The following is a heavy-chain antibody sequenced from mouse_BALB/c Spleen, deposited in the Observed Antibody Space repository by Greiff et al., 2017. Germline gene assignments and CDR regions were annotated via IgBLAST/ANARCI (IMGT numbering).Heavy chain of an antibody. J-gene: IGHJ4*01. V-gene: IGHV2-9*02. CDR1: GFSLTSYG. CDR3: ARAPPYDYGDYYAMDY. Sequence: VQVVESGPGLVAPSQSLSITCTVSGFSLTSYGVHWVRQPPGKGLEWLGVIWAGGSTNYNSALMSRLSISKDNSKSQVFLKMNSLQTDDTAMYYCARAPPYDYGDYYAMDYWGQGTSVTVSS. CDR2: IWAGGST. D-gene: IGHD2-4*01.